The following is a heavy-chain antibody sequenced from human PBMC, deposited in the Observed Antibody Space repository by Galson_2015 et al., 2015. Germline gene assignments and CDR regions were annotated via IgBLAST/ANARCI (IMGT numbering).Heavy chain of an antibody. V-gene: IGHV4-31*03. CDR1: GGSFSSGNYL. J-gene: IGHJ2*01. CDR3: ARGVGYDSSGSYPYWYFDL. CDR2: IYYSGST. Sequence: TLSLTCTVSGGSFSSGNYLWSWIRQHPGKGLEWIAYIYYSGSTYYNPSLKSRLTISIDTSKNQFSLKLSSVTAADTAVYYCARGVGYDSSGSYPYWYFDLWGHGTLVPVSS. D-gene: IGHD3-22*01.